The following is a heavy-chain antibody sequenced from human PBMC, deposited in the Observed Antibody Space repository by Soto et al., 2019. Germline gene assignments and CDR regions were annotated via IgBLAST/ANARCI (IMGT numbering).Heavy chain of an antibody. CDR2: IHNDGSST. CDR3: ARVPQWLSDY. J-gene: IGHJ4*02. V-gene: IGHV3-74*01. CDR1: GFTFSSYW. D-gene: IGHD6-19*01. Sequence: EVQLVESGGGLVQPGGSLRLSCAASGFTFSSYWMHWVRQAPGKGLVWVSRIHNDGSSTNYADSVKGRFTISRDNRKNTLYLQRNRLRAEYTAVYYCARVPQWLSDYWGQGTLVTVSS.